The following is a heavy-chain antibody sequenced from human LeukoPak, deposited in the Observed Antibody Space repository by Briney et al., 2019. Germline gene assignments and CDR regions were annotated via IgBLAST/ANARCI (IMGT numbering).Heavy chain of an antibody. J-gene: IGHJ5*02. CDR2: IYYSGST. V-gene: IGHV4-59*11. D-gene: IGHD3-3*01. CDR1: GGSISSHY. CDR3: ARAIGYDFWSGRDWFDP. Sequence: PSETLSLTCTVSGGSISSHYWSWIRQPPGKGLEWIGYIYYSGSTNYNPSLKRRVTISVDTSKNQFSLKLSSVTAADTAVYYCARAIGYDFWSGRDWFDPWGQGTLVTVSS.